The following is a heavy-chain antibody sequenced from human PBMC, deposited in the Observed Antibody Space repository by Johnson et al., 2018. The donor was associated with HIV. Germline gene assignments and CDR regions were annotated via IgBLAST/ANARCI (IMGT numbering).Heavy chain of an antibody. Sequence: VQLVESGGGLVQPGGSLRLSCAASGFTFSNAWMTWVRQAPGKGLEWIGRIKSKSEGGTTDYAAPVKGRFTISRDDSKSTLYLQLSSLKTADTAVYYCARDAHVYNPYDAFDIWGQGTMVTVSS. CDR1: GFTFSNAW. D-gene: IGHD5-24*01. CDR2: IKSKSEGGTT. CDR3: ARDAHVYNPYDAFDI. J-gene: IGHJ3*02. V-gene: IGHV3-15*01.